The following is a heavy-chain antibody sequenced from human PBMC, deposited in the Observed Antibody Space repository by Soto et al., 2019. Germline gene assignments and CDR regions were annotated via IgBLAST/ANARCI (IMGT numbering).Heavy chain of an antibody. Sequence: QVQLVQSGAEVKKPGASVKVSCKASGYTFTSYGISWVRQAPGQGLEWMGWISAYNGNTNYAQKLQGRVTMTTDTSTSTAYMELRSLRSDATAVYYCARDYCSSTSCHHSYYYYGMDVWGQGTTVTVSS. CDR1: GYTFTSYG. J-gene: IGHJ6*02. D-gene: IGHD2-2*01. CDR3: ARDYCSSTSCHHSYYYYGMDV. CDR2: ISAYNGNT. V-gene: IGHV1-18*04.